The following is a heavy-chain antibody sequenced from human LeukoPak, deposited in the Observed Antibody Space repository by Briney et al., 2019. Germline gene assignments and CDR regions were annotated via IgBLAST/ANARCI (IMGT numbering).Heavy chain of an antibody. CDR2: IYYSGST. Sequence: PSETLSLTCTVSGGSIGSSSYYWGWIRQPPGKGLEGIGSIYYSGSTYYNPSLKSRVTISVDTSKNQFSLKLSSVTAADTAVYYCAVVVAATFGYSYGMDVWGQGTTVTVSS. CDR1: GGSIGSSSYY. D-gene: IGHD2-15*01. J-gene: IGHJ6*02. CDR3: AVVVAATFGYSYGMDV. V-gene: IGHV4-39*07.